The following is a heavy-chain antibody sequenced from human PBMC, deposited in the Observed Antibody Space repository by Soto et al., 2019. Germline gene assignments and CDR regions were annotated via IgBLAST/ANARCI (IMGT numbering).Heavy chain of an antibody. Sequence: SLRLSCAASGFTFSSYGMHWVRQAPGKGLEWVAVISYDGSNKYYADSVKGRFTISRDNSKNTLYLQMNSLRAEDTAVYYCAKDRFYGSDGMDVWGQGTTVTVSS. V-gene: IGHV3-30*18. CDR1: GFTFSSYG. CDR2: ISYDGSNK. CDR3: AKDRFYGSDGMDV. J-gene: IGHJ6*02. D-gene: IGHD6-19*01.